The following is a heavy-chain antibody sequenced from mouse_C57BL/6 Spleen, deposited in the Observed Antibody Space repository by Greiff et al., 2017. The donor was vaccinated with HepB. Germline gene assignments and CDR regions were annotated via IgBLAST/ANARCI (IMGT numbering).Heavy chain of an antibody. CDR3: ARAPYYDGSSPWYFDV. D-gene: IGHD1-1*01. CDR2: ISYDGSN. V-gene: IGHV3-6*01. Sequence: EVKLMESGPGLVKPSQSLSLTCSVTGYSITSGYYWNWIRQFPGNKLEWMGYISYDGSNNYNPSLKNRISITRDTSKNQFFLKLNSVTTEDTATYYCARAPYYDGSSPWYFDVWGTGTTVTVSS. J-gene: IGHJ1*03. CDR1: GYSITSGYY.